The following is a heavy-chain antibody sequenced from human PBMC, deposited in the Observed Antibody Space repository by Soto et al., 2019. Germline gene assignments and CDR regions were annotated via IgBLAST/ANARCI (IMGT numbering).Heavy chain of an antibody. CDR3: AQRHDGSSGGDDAFEI. D-gene: IGHD2-21*01. V-gene: IGHV5-51*01. J-gene: IGHJ3*02. Sequence: PWESLKISCKGYGYSFTSYWIGWVRQMPGKCLEWMVIIHLGDSDTRYSPSFPGPVTISADKSISTAYRQWRSLNASYTAMYYCAQRHDGSSGGDDAFEIWGQGAMVTVSS. CDR1: GYSFTSYW. CDR2: IHLGDSDT.